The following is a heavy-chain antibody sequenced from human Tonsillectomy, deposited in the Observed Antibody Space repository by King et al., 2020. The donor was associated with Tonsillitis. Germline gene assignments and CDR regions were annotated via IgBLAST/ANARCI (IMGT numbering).Heavy chain of an antibody. CDR3: ARGSGGNSRYYYYYYLDV. J-gene: IGHJ6*03. V-gene: IGHV1-2*02. D-gene: IGHD4-23*01. CDR2: INPNNGGT. Sequence: QLVQSGAEVKKPGASVKVSCKASGYTFTGYYIHWVRQAPGQGLEWMGWINPNNGGTNYAQKYQGRVTMTRDTSISTAYMELSRLRYDDTAVYYCARGSGGNSRYYYYYYLDVWGKGTTVTVSS. CDR1: GYTFTGYY.